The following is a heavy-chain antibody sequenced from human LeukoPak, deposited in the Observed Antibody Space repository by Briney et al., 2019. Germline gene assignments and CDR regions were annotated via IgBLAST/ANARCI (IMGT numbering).Heavy chain of an antibody. CDR1: GFSLRTSGMC. D-gene: IGHD5-12*01. J-gene: IGHJ4*02. CDR2: IDWDDEK. Sequence: SGPALVKPTQTLTLTCTSSGFSLRTSGMCVSWIRQPPGKALGWLALIDWDDEKYYSTSLKTRLTISKDTSKNQVVLTMTNMDPVDTATYFCARLFREGGYDFSFDYWGQGTLVTVSS. V-gene: IGHV2-70*01. CDR3: ARLFREGGYDFSFDY.